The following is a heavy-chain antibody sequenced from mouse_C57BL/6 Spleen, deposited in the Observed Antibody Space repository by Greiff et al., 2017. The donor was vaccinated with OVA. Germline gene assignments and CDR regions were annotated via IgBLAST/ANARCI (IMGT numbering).Heavy chain of an antibody. V-gene: IGHV5-17*01. J-gene: IGHJ2*01. Sequence: DVMLVESGGGLVKPGGSLKLSCAASGFTFSDYGMHWVRQAPEKGLEWVAYISSGSSTIYYADTVKGRFTISRDNAKNTLFLQMTSLRSEDTAMYYCAREGYGYEEYYFDYWGQGTTLTVSS. CDR3: AREGYGYEEYYFDY. CDR1: GFTFSDYG. CDR2: ISSGSSTI. D-gene: IGHD2-2*01.